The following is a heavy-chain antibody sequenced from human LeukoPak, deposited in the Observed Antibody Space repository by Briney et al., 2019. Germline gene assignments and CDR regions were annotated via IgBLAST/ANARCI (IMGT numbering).Heavy chain of an antibody. Sequence: GGSLRLSCAASGFTFSSYSMNWVRQAPGKGLEWVSYISSSSSTISYADSGKGRFTISRDNAKHSMYMRMNSLLAKDTAVYYCARQLGQQLIRPPGPQDYWGQGTMVTVSS. CDR2: ISSSSSTI. CDR3: ARQLGQQLIRPPGPQDY. J-gene: IGHJ4*02. V-gene: IGHV3-48*01. D-gene: IGHD6-13*01. CDR1: GFTFSSYS.